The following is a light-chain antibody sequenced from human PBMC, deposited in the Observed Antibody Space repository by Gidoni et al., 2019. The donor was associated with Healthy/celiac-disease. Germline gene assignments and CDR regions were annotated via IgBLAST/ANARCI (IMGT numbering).Light chain of an antibody. Sequence: QSVLTQPPSASGTPGQRVTISCSGSSSNIGSNTVTWYQPLPGTAPKFLIYSNNQRPSGVPDRFSGSKSGTSASLAISGLQSEDEADYYCAAWDDSLNGLFGGGTKLTVL. V-gene: IGLV1-44*01. CDR1: SSNIGSNT. CDR3: AAWDDSLNGL. J-gene: IGLJ3*02. CDR2: SNN.